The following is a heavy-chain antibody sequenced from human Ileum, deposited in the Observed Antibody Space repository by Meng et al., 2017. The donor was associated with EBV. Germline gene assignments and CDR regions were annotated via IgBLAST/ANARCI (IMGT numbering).Heavy chain of an antibody. CDR3: SNLPYSY. V-gene: IGHV3-23*01. D-gene: IGHD4-11*01. Sequence: EVLRWGCGVGLGQPGGSRRLSCAASGFRFNIYDMNWVRQAPGRGLEWVSGISGSGRTTYYADSVKGRFSISRDNSGNTVYLQMNSLRADDTAVYYCSNLPYSYWGQGTLVTVSS. J-gene: IGHJ4*02. CDR1: GFRFNIYD. CDR2: ISGSGRTT.